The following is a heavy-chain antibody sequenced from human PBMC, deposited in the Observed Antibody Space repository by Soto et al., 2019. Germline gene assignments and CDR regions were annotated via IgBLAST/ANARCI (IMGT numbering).Heavy chain of an antibody. V-gene: IGHV4-61*01. J-gene: IGHJ6*02. CDR2: IYYSGSI. CDR3: ARNPTYYGMDV. CDR1: GCSVSSGSYY. Sequence: SETLSLTCTVSGCSVSSGSYYWSWIRQPPGKGLEWIGYIYYSGSINYNPSLKSRVTISVDTSKNQFSLKLSSVTAADTAVYYCARNPTYYGMDVWGQGTTVTVSS.